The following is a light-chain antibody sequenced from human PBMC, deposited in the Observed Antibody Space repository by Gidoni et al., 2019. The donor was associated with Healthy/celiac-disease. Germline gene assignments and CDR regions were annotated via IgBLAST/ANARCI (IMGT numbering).Light chain of an antibody. CDR1: QGISSY. CDR3: QQYYSYPLYT. J-gene: IGKJ2*01. Sequence: AIRMTQSPSSFSASTGDRVTITCRASQGISSYLAWYQLKPGKAPKLLIYAASTLQSGVPSRFSGSGSGTDFTLTISCLQSEDFATYYCQQYYSYPLYTFGQGTKLEIK. V-gene: IGKV1-8*01. CDR2: AAS.